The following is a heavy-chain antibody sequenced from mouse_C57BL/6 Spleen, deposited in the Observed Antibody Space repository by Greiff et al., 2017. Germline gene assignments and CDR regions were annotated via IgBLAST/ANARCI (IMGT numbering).Heavy chain of an antibody. V-gene: IGHV5-16*01. CDR3: ARAEDDYFDY. Sequence: EVQRVESEGGLVQPGSSMKLSCTASGFTFSDYYMAWVRQVPEKGLEWVANINYDGSSTYYLDSLKSRFIISRDNAKNILYLQMSSLKSEDTATYYCARAEDDYFDYWGQGTTLTVSS. J-gene: IGHJ2*01. CDR2: INYDGSST. CDR1: GFTFSDYY. D-gene: IGHD2-3*01.